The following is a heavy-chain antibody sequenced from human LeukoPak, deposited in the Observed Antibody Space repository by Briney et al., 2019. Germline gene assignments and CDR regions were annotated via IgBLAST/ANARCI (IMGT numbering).Heavy chain of an antibody. V-gene: IGHV4-59*05. CDR1: GGSISSYY. D-gene: IGHD3-22*01. J-gene: IGHJ5*02. CDR3: ARRVDFTYYYDSSGYYYDWFDP. Sequence: PSETLSLTCTVSGGSISSYYWSWIWQPPGKGLEWIGSIYYSGSTYYNPSLKSRVTISVDTSKNQFSLKLSSVTAADTAVYYCARRVDFTYYYDSSGYYYDWFDPWGQGTLVTVSS. CDR2: IYYSGST.